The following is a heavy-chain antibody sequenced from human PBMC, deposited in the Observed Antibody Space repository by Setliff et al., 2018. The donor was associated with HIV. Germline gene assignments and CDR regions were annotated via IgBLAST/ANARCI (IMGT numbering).Heavy chain of an antibody. V-gene: IGHV4-31*03. J-gene: IGHJ4*02. Sequence: SETLSLTCTVSGGSISSSSYYWSWIRQHPGKGLEWIGYIFYRGSTNYNPSLKSRVTISVDTSKNQFSLRLSSVTAADTAVYYCARSGSSSPYYFDYWGQGTLVTVSS. CDR2: IFYRGST. D-gene: IGHD6-6*01. CDR1: GGSISSSSYY. CDR3: ARSGSSSPYYFDY.